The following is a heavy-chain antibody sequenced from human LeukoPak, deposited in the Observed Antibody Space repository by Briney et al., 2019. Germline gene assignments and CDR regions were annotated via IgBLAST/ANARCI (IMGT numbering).Heavy chain of an antibody. CDR1: GGSFSGYY. V-gene: IGHV4-34*01. CDR3: ARGTHIVVVVTEEVWFDP. D-gene: IGHD2-15*01. Sequence: SSETLSLTCAVYGGSFSGYYWSWIRQPPGKGLEWIREINHSGSTNYNPSLKSRVTISVDTSKNQFSLKLSSVTAADTAVYYCARGTHIVVVVTEEVWFDPWGQGTLVTVSS. J-gene: IGHJ5*02. CDR2: INHSGST.